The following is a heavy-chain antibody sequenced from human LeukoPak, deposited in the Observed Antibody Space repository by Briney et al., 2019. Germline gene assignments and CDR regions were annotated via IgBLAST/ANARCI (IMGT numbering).Heavy chain of an antibody. CDR3: ARGRGSTSSYFDY. D-gene: IGHD2-2*01. J-gene: IGHJ4*02. CDR1: GFTFNNYA. CDR2: ISYDGNKK. V-gene: IGHV3-30*04. Sequence: GRSLRLYCAASGFTFNNYAIHWVRQAPGKGLEWVAVISYDGNKKYYADSVRGRFTISRDNSNYTLFLHMNSLRAEDTAVYYCARGRGSTSSYFDYWGQGTLVTVSS.